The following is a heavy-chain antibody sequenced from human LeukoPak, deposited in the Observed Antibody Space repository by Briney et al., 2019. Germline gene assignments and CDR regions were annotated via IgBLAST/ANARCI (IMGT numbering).Heavy chain of an antibody. CDR1: GFTFSSYG. CDR2: IRYDGSNK. Sequence: PGGSLRLSCAASGFTFSSYGMHWVRQAPGKGLEWVAFIRYDGSNKYYADSVKGRFTISRDNSKNTLYLQMNSLRAEDTAVYYCAKDALWQQLVVGGGYYFDYWGQGTLVTVSS. CDR3: AKDALWQQLVVGGGYYFDY. J-gene: IGHJ4*02. D-gene: IGHD6-13*01. V-gene: IGHV3-30*02.